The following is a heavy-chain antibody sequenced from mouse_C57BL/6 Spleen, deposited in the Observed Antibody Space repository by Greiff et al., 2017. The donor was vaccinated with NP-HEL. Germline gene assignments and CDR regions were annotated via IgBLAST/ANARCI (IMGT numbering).Heavy chain of an antibody. Sequence: QVQLQQPGAELVKPGASVKLSCKASGYTFTSYWMRWVKQRPGQGLEWIGMIHPSSGSTNYNEKFKSKATLTVDKSSSTAYMQLRSLTSEDSAVYYCARSGDYVNWDFDVWGTGTTVTVSS. CDR2: IHPSSGST. J-gene: IGHJ1*03. CDR1: GYTFTSYW. V-gene: IGHV1-64*01. D-gene: IGHD2-4*01. CDR3: ARSGDYVNWDFDV.